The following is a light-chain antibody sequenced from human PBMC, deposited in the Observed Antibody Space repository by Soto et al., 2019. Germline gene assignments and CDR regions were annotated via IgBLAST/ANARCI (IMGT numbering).Light chain of an antibody. Sequence: IQLTQYPSFLSPSIGESVTITCLASQVISTSLAWYQVKPGKAPKLLIYAASTLESGVPSRFSATVSGTEFSLTITSLQPEDFATYYCQQLFDSPITFAQGTRLEIK. V-gene: IGKV1-9*01. CDR2: AAS. CDR1: QVISTS. J-gene: IGKJ5*01. CDR3: QQLFDSPIT.